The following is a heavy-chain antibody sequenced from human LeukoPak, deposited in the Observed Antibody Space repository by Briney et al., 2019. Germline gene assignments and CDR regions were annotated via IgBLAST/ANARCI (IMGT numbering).Heavy chain of an antibody. D-gene: IGHD4-17*01. V-gene: IGHV3-53*01. J-gene: IGHJ4*02. Sequence: GGSLRLSCAASGFTVSTTYMNWVRQAPGKGLEWVSIIYSGGATKYADFVKGRFTISRDSSKNTLYLQMNSLRAEDTAVYYCARGSGDVIDYWGQGTLVT. CDR2: IYSGGAT. CDR3: ARGSGDVIDY. CDR1: GFTVSTTY.